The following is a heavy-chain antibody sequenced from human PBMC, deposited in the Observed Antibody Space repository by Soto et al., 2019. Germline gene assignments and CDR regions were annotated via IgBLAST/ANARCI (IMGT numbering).Heavy chain of an antibody. CDR3: AKVRYSSPMGYYYGMDV. V-gene: IGHV1-69*13. D-gene: IGHD6-19*01. CDR2: IIPIFGTA. Sequence: SVKVSCKASRVAFSKFIVTWVRQAPGLGLEWVGGIIPIFGTANYAQKFQGRVTITADESTSTSYMEVNNLRSEDTAVYYCAKVRYSSPMGYYYGMDVWGQGSTDTVSS. CDR1: RVAFSKFI. J-gene: IGHJ6*02.